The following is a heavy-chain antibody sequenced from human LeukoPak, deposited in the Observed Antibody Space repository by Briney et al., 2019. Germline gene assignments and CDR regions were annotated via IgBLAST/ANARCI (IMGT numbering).Heavy chain of an antibody. CDR2: TYYSGST. CDR1: GGSFSGYY. D-gene: IGHD3-22*01. CDR3: ARGWGYSSGYYYVH. V-gene: IGHV4-34*01. Sequence: SETLSLTCAVYGGSFSGYYWSWIRQPPGKGLEWIGYTYYSGSTYYDPSLKSRVTISVDTSKNQFSLKLSSVTAADTAVYYCARGWGYSSGYYYVHWGQGTLVTVSS. J-gene: IGHJ4*02.